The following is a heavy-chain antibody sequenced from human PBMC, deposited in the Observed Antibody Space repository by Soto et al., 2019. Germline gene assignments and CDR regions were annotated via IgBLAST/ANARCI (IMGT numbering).Heavy chain of an antibody. V-gene: IGHV4-34*01. Sequence: ETLSLTCAVYGGSFSGYYWSWIRQPPGKGLEWIGEINHSGSTNYNPSLKSRVTISVDTSKNQFSLKLSSVTAADTAVYYCARVKYYGSGNYYIEDYWGQGTLVTVSS. CDR3: ARVKYYGSGNYYIEDY. J-gene: IGHJ4*02. D-gene: IGHD3-10*01. CDR2: INHSGST. CDR1: GGSFSGYY.